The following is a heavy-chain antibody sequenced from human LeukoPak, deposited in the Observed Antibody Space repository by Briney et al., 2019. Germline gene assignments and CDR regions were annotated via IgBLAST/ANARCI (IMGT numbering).Heavy chain of an antibody. V-gene: IGHV4-39*01. CDR3: ARLSPNRIVGATWVSN. CDR2: IYYSGST. CDR1: GGSISSSSYY. D-gene: IGHD1-26*01. J-gene: IGHJ4*02. Sequence: PSETLSLTCTVSGGSISSSSYYWGWIRQPPGKGLEWIGSIYYSGSTYYNPSLKSRVAISVDTSKNQFSLKLSSVTAADTAVYYCARLSPNRIVGATWVSNWGQGTLVTVSS.